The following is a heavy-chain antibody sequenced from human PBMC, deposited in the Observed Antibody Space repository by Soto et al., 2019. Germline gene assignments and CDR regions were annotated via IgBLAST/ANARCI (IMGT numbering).Heavy chain of an antibody. CDR3: AKGGRQWLVTSDFNY. D-gene: IGHD6-19*01. CDR2: IKQDGNGK. J-gene: IGHJ4*02. V-gene: IGHV3-7*04. CDR1: GFTFSSRW. Sequence: EVQLVESGGGLVQPGGSLRLSCAASGFTFSSRWMTWVRQGPGKGLEWVANIKQDGNGKDYVDSVKGRFTISRDNAKNSLYLQMNSLRAEDTAVYYCAKGGRQWLVTSDFNYWGQGALVTVSS.